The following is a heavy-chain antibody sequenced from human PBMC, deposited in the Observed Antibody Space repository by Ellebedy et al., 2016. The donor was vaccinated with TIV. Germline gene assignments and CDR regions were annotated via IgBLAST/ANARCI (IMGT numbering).Heavy chain of an antibody. CDR1: GFTFNNDA. Sequence: GESLKISCAASGFTFNNDAMTWVRQSPGKGLEWVSTISGGNDGTFYADSVKGRFTISRDNSKNTVFLQMSSLRAEDTALYYCLKGSWGFVLDFWGQGTLVTVSS. J-gene: IGHJ4*02. CDR3: LKGSWGFVLDF. V-gene: IGHV3-23*01. D-gene: IGHD6-13*01. CDR2: ISGGNDGT.